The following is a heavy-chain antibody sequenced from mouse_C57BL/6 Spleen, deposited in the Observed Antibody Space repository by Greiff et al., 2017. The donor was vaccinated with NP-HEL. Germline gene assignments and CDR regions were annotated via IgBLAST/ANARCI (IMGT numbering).Heavy chain of an antibody. Sequence: VQLQQPGAELVRPGSSVKLSCKASGYTFTSYWMHWVKQRPIQGLEWIGNIDPSDSETHYNQKFKDKATLTVDKSSSTAYMQLSSLTSEDSAVYYCARSSGTGGAWFAYWGQGTLVTVSA. CDR3: ARSSGTGGAWFAY. CDR2: IDPSDSET. D-gene: IGHD4-1*01. CDR1: GYTFTSYW. J-gene: IGHJ3*01. V-gene: IGHV1-52*01.